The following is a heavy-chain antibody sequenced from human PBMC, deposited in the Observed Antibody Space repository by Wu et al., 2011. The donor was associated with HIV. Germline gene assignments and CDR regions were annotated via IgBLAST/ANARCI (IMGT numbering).Heavy chain of an antibody. V-gene: IGHV1-69*01. CDR1: FSSYA. CDR2: IIPIFGTA. J-gene: IGHJ4*02. D-gene: IGHD3-3*01. CDR3: ARHGDYYDFWSGYYMPEPSPAYFDY. Sequence: FSSYAISWVRQAPGQGLEWMGGIIPIFGTANYAQKFQGRVTITADESTSTAYMELSSLRSEDTAVYYCARHGDYYDFWSGYYMPEPSPAYFDYWGQGTLVTVSS.